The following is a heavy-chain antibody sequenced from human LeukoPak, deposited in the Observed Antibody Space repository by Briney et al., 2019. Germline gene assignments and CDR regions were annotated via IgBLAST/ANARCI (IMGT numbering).Heavy chain of an antibody. CDR2: ISGDGGST. D-gene: IGHD3-9*01. CDR3: AKVPPPGYDILTGYYHYYYYGMDV. Sequence: GGSLRLSCAASGFTFDDYAMPWVRQAPGKGLEWVSLISGDGGSTFYADSVKGRLTISRDNSKNSLYLQMNSLRTEDTALYYCAKVPPPGYDILTGYYHYYYYGMDVWGQGTTVTVSS. V-gene: IGHV3-43*02. J-gene: IGHJ6*02. CDR1: GFTFDDYA.